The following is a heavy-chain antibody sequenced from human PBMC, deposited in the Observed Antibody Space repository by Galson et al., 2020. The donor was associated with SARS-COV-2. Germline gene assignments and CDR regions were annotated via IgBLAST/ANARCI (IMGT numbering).Heavy chain of an antibody. V-gene: IGHV4-34*01. D-gene: IGHD3-16*01. J-gene: IGHJ4*02. CDR2: ISHSGST. Sequence: SQASETLSLTCAVYGGSFSGHYWNWIRQSPGKGLQWIGEISHSGSTEYVSSLRSRVTMSVDRSKNQFSLRLRSVTAADTAVYYCTRASRPPVVSVFIGGPNNFDAWSQGTLVTVSS. CDR1: GGSFSGHY. CDR3: TRASRPPVVSVFIGGPNNFDA.